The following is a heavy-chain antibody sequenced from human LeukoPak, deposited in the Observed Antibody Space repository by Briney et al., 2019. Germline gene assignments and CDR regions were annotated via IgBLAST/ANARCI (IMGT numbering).Heavy chain of an antibody. J-gene: IGHJ4*02. CDR1: GYTFTSYD. D-gene: IGHD6-19*01. Sequence: ASVKVSCKASGYTFTSYDINWVRQATGQGLEWMGWMNPNSGNTGYAQKFQGRVTMTRNTSISTAYMGLSSLRSEDTAVYYCARGPRKDIAVAVFDYWGQGTLVTVSS. V-gene: IGHV1-8*01. CDR3: ARGPRKDIAVAVFDY. CDR2: MNPNSGNT.